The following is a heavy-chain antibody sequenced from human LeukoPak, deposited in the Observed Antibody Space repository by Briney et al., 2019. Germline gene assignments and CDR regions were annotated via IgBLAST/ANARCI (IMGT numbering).Heavy chain of an antibody. J-gene: IGHJ4*02. D-gene: IGHD3-10*01. V-gene: IGHV3-30*02. CDR1: GFTFSSYG. CDR3: ASLWFGELFGFDY. Sequence: GGSLRLSCAASGFTFSSYGMHWVRQAPGKGLEWVAFIRYDGSNKYYADSVKGRFAISRDNSKNTLYLQMNSLRAEDTAVYYCASLWFGELFGFDYWGQGTLVTVSS. CDR2: IRYDGSNK.